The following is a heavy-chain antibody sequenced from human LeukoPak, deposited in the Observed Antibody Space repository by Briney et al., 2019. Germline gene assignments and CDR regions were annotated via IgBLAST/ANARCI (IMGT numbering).Heavy chain of an antibody. D-gene: IGHD6-13*01. CDR2: FDPEDGET. V-gene: IGHV1-24*01. CDR3: TLIAAAGLVSAEYFQH. CDR1: GYTLTELS. J-gene: IGHJ1*01. Sequence: GASVKVSCKVSGYTLTELSMHWVRQAPGKGLEWMGGFDPEDGETIYAQKFQGRVTMTEDTSTDTAYMELSSLRSEDTAVYYCTLIAAAGLVSAEYFQHWGQGTLVTVSS.